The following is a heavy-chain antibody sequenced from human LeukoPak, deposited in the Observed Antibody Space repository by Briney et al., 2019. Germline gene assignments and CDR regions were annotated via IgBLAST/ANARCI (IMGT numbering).Heavy chain of an antibody. CDR1: GGSISSYY. Sequence: PSETLSPTCTVSGGSISSYYWNWIRQPPGEGLEWIGYIYYSGSTNYNPSLKSRVTISVDTSKNQFSLKLNSVTAADTAVYYCARSLQYNNNNYFYYGMDVWGQGTTVTVSS. J-gene: IGHJ6*02. D-gene: IGHD3-10*01. V-gene: IGHV4-59*01. CDR2: IYYSGST. CDR3: ARSLQYNNNNYFYYGMDV.